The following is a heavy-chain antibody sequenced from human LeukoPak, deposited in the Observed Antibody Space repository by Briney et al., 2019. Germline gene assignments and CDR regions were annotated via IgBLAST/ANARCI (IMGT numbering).Heavy chain of an antibody. CDR3: ARHGDDTYGYVPDY. CDR1: GSSISSTRSF. D-gene: IGHD5-18*01. CDR2: IYYNGST. J-gene: IGHJ4*02. V-gene: IGHV4-39*01. Sequence: SETLSLTCTVSGSSISSTRSFWAWIRPSPGTGLEWIGSIYYNGSTYYTPSLNSRVTISVDTSKNQFSLNLGSVTAADSGVYYCARHGDDTYGYVPDYWGQGTLVTVSS.